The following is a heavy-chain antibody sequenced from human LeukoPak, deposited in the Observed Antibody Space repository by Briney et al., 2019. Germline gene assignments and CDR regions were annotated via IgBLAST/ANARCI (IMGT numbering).Heavy chain of an antibody. CDR2: IRYDGSNK. V-gene: IGHV3-30*02. CDR3: ARVYSSSWRWIDY. D-gene: IGHD6-13*01. J-gene: IGHJ4*02. Sequence: QPGGSLRLSCAASGFTFSTYGMHWVRQAPGKGLEWVAFIRYDGSNKYYADSVKGRFTISRDNSKNTLYLQMNSLRAGDTAVYYCARVYSSSWRWIDYWGQGTLVTVSS. CDR1: GFTFSTYG.